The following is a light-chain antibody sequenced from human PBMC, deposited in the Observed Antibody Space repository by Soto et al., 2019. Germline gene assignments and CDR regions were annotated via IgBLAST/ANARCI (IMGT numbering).Light chain of an antibody. CDR3: QQSHSSPRT. CDR2: GAS. V-gene: IGKV1-39*01. CDR1: QTINNL. J-gene: IGKJ1*01. Sequence: DIQMPQSPSSLFASVGDRVTVTCRASQTINNLLNWYHQKPGKAPKLLIYGASSLQSGVPSRFSGGGSGTTFTLTITSVQPEDFGIYYCQQSHSSPRTFGQGTTV.